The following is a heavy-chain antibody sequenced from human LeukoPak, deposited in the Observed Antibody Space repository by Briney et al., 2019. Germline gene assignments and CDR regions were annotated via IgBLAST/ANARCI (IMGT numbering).Heavy chain of an antibody. V-gene: IGHV3-33*01. CDR3: ARDRRSAMKSSGYFGY. CDR1: GFTFSSYG. D-gene: IGHD3-22*01. CDR2: IWYDGSNK. J-gene: IGHJ4*02. Sequence: PGRSLRLSCAASGFTFSSYGMHWVRQAPGKGLEWVAAIWYDGSNKYYADSVKGRFTISRDNSKNTLYLQMNSLRAEDTAVYYCARDRRSAMKSSGYFGYWGQGTLVTVSS.